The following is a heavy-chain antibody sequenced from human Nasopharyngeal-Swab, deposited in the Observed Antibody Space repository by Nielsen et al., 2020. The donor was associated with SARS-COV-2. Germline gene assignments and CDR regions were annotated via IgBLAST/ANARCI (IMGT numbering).Heavy chain of an antibody. J-gene: IGHJ3*02. V-gene: IGHV4-39*07. CDR1: GASVSSSIYY. CDR2: VYYSGRT. CDR3: ARDSYRDAFDI. Sequence: SETLSLTCTVSGASVSSSIYYWAWIRQPPGKGLQWIASVYYSGRTYYNPSLKSRVTISLDTSNYQFSLRLSSVTAADTAVYYCARDSYRDAFDIWGQGTMATVSS.